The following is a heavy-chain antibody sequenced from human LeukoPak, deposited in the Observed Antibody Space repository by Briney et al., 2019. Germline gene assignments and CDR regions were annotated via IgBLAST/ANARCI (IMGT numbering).Heavy chain of an antibody. Sequence: SETLSLTCAVYGGSFSGYYWSWLRQPPGKGLEWVGEINHSGSTNYNPSLKSRVTISVDTSKNQFALKLSSVTAADTAVYYCARGRNTAMGQDFDYWGQGTLVTVSS. D-gene: IGHD5-18*01. V-gene: IGHV4-34*01. CDR2: INHSGST. J-gene: IGHJ4*02. CDR3: ARGRNTAMGQDFDY. CDR1: GGSFSGYY.